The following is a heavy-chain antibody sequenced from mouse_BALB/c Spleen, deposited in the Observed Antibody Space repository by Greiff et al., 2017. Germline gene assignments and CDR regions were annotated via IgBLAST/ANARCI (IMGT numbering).Heavy chain of an antibody. D-gene: IGHD2-1*01. Sequence: QVQLQQSGAELVKPGASVKLSCKASGYTFTSYYMYWVKQRPGQGLEWIGEINPSNGGTNFNEKFKSKATLTVDKSSSTAYMQLSSLTSEDSAVYYCTRLLRGYAMDYGGQGTSVTDSS. CDR1: GYTFTSYY. CDR2: INPSNGGT. CDR3: TRLLRGYAMDY. J-gene: IGHJ4*01. V-gene: IGHV1S81*02.